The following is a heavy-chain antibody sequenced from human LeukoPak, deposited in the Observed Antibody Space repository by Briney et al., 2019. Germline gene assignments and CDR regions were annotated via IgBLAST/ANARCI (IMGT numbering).Heavy chain of an antibody. CDR1: VYTFTGYY. V-gene: IGHV1-2*02. J-gene: IGHJ4*02. CDR3: ARTGYSSSWAVDY. D-gene: IGHD6-13*01. Sequence: ASVKVSCTASVYTFTGYYMHWVRQATGQGIEWMGWINPNSGGTKYAQKFQGRVTITRDTSISPAYMELSRLRSDGTAVYYCARTGYSSSWAVDYWGQGTLVTVSS. CDR2: INPNSGGT.